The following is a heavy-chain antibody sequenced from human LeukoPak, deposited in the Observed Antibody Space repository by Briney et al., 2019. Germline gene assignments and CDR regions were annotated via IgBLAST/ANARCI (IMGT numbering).Heavy chain of an antibody. CDR3: ARDRYCSSTSCYTYDY. CDR1: GYTFTSYG. J-gene: IGHJ4*02. CDR2: ISAYNGNT. V-gene: IGHV1-18*01. Sequence: ASVKVSCKASGYTFTSYGISWVRQAPGQGLEWMGWISAYNGNTNYAQKLQGRVTMTTDTSTSTAYMELRSLRSDDTAVYYCARDRYCSSTSCYTYDYWGQGTLVTVSS. D-gene: IGHD2-2*02.